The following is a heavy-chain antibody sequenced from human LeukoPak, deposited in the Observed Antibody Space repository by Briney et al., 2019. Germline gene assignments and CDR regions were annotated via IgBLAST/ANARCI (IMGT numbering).Heavy chain of an antibody. Sequence: PSETLSLTCTVSGGSISSYYWSWIRQPPGKGLEWIGYIYYSGSTNYNPSLKSRVTISVDTSKNQFSLKLSSVTAADTAVYYCARLFYDPLMVRSAKGAFDIWGQGTMVTVSS. J-gene: IGHJ3*02. D-gene: IGHD3-9*01. CDR2: IYYSGST. CDR1: GGSISSYY. CDR3: ARLFYDPLMVRSAKGAFDI. V-gene: IGHV4-59*01.